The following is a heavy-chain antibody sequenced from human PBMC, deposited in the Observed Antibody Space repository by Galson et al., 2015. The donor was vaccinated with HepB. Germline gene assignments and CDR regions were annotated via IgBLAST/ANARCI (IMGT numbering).Heavy chain of an antibody. CDR3: AKDLRVPAAISPLDTSNI. Sequence: SLRLSCAASGFTFSSYAMSWVRQAPGKGLEWVSAISGSGGSTYYADSVKGRFTISRDNSKNTLYLQMNSLRAEDTAVYYCAKDLRVPAAISPLDTSNIWGQGTMVTVSS. CDR1: GFTFSSYA. V-gene: IGHV3-23*01. CDR2: ISGSGGST. D-gene: IGHD2-2*01. J-gene: IGHJ3*02.